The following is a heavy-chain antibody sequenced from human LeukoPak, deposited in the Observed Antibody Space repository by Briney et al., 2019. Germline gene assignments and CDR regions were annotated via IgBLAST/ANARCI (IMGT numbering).Heavy chain of an antibody. CDR2: VSHIGTT. D-gene: IGHD2-21*01. CDR3: AGRSCGGGWCYAADY. J-gene: IGHJ4*02. CDR1: GYSINNGFY. V-gene: IGHV4-38-2*02. Sequence: PSETLSLTCSVSGYSINNGFYWGWIRQSPGKGLEWIGGVSHIGTTNYNPSLRSRVTISVDTSKMQFSLKMNSMSAADTAVYYCAGRSCGGGWCYAADYWGQGILVTVSS.